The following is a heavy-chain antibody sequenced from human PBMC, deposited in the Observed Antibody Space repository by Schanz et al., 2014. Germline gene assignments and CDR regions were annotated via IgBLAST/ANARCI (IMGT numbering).Heavy chain of an antibody. CDR2: IYETGRT. D-gene: IGHD2-21*01. CDR1: RGSIGSTNW. V-gene: IGHV4-4*02. Sequence: QVQLQESGPGLVKPSGTLSLTCTISRGSIGSTNWWSWLRQSPRKGLEWISAIYETGRTNYNPSQRRRVPLSVAKPKTKSPLRRTAVTAADTAVYYCTRSTLWSYDVWGRGTMVIVSS. J-gene: IGHJ3*01. CDR3: TRSTLWSYDV.